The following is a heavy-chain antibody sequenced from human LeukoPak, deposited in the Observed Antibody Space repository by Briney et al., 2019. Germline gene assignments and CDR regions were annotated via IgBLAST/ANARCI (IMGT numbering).Heavy chain of an antibody. V-gene: IGHV3-74*03. CDR2: IKFDGNVI. CDR3: ARGIAPEESVAIDY. CDR1: GFTFSAYW. D-gene: IGHD2-15*01. J-gene: IGHJ4*02. Sequence: GGSLTLSCAASGFTFSAYWMYWVRQAPGQGLAYVSRIKFDGNVITYADSVEGRFTIARDNARNIVSLQMSSLRAEDTAVYYCARGIAPEESVAIDYWGQGTLVTVSS.